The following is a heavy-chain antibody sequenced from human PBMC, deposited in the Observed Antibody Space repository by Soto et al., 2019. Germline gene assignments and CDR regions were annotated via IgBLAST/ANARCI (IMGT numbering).Heavy chain of an antibody. CDR2: ISSSSSTI. D-gene: IGHD3-16*02. CDR3: ARVSRDYIWGSYRPTYFDY. Sequence: PGGSLILSCAASGFTFSSYIMNWVRQAPGKGLEWVSYISSSSSTIYYADSVKGRFTISRDNAKNSLYLQMNSLRAEDTAVYYCARVSRDYIWGSYRPTYFDYWGQGTLVTVSS. J-gene: IGHJ4*02. CDR1: GFTFSSYI. V-gene: IGHV3-48*01.